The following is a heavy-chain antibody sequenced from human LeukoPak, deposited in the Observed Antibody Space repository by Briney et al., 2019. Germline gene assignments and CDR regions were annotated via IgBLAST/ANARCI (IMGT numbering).Heavy chain of an antibody. CDR2: ISYDGSNK. V-gene: IGHV3-30-3*01. CDR3: AREAAAGRRMDY. Sequence: GGSLRLSCAASGFTFSSYAMHWVRQAPGKGLEWVAVISYDGSNKYYADSVKGRFTISRDNPKNTLYLQMNSLRAEDTAVYYCAREAAAGRRMDYWGQGTLVTVSS. CDR1: GFTFSSYA. D-gene: IGHD6-13*01. J-gene: IGHJ4*02.